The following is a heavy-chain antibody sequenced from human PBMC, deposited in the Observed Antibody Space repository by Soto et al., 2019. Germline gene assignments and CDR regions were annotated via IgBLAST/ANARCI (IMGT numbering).Heavy chain of an antibody. V-gene: IGHV3-11*04. CDR3: AVWWGRIDSNSMFQGPLDY. J-gene: IGHJ4*02. Sequence: PGGSLRLSCAASGFTLSDYYMSWIRQAPGKGLEWVSYISSSGSTIYCADSMKGRFTISRDNAKNSLYLQMNSLRSEDTAVYYCAVWWGRIDSNSMFQGPLDYWGQGTLVTVSS. CDR2: ISSSGSTI. D-gene: IGHD2-21*01. CDR1: GFTLSDYY.